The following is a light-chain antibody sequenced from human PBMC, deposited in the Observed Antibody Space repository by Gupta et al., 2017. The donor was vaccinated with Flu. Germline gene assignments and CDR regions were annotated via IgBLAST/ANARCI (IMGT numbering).Light chain of an antibody. Sequence: SSELTQDPAVSVALGQIVKITCEGDGLRAFYASWYQQKPAQAPVLVFFGRNSRPSGILDRSSGSKSGPTAPLNIPGPQAEDEADYYCSTRHITTSHVIFGGGTKLTVL. J-gene: IGLJ2*01. CDR1: GLRAFY. V-gene: IGLV3-19*01. CDR3: STRHITTSHVI. CDR2: GRN.